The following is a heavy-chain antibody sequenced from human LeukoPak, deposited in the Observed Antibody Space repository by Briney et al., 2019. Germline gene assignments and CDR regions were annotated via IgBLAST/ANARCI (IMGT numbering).Heavy chain of an antibody. CDR2: ISSSSSYI. D-gene: IGHD3-22*01. V-gene: IGHV3-21*01. Sequence: KSGGSLRLSCAASGFTFSSYSMNWVRQAPGKGLEWVSSISSSSSYIYYADSVKGRFTISRDNAKKSLYLQMNSLTAEDTAVYYCAREPQKYYYDSPAAFDIWGQGTMVTVSS. CDR1: GFTFSSYS. CDR3: AREPQKYYYDSPAAFDI. J-gene: IGHJ3*02.